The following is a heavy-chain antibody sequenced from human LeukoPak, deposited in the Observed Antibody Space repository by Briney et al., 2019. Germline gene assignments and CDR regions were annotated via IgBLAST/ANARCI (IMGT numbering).Heavy chain of an antibody. J-gene: IGHJ5*02. Sequence: SETLSLTCAVYGGSFSGYYWNWIRLPPGKGLEWIGEINHSGSTNYNPSLKSRVTILVDMSKNQFSLKLSSVTAADTAVYYCARVIVVVPAALGWFDPWGQGTLVTVSS. CDR2: INHSGST. CDR1: GGSFSGYY. V-gene: IGHV4-34*01. D-gene: IGHD2-2*01. CDR3: ARVIVVVPAALGWFDP.